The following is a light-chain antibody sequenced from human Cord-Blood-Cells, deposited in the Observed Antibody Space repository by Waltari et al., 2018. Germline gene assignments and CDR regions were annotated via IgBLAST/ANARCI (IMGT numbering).Light chain of an antibody. CDR3: SSYAGSNNFDV. J-gene: IGLJ1*01. CDR1: SSDVGGYNY. Sequence: QSALTQPPSASGSPGQSVTISCTGTSSDVGGYNYVSWYQQHPGKAPKLMIYEVSKRPVGVPDRFSGSKSGNTASLTVSGLQAEDEADYYCSSYAGSNNFDVFGTGTKVTVL. V-gene: IGLV2-8*01. CDR2: EVS.